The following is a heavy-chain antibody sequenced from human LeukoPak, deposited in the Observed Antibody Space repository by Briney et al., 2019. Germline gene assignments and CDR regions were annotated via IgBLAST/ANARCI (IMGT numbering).Heavy chain of an antibody. CDR2: MNPNSGNT. Sequence: ASVKVSCKASGYTFTSYDINWVRQATGQGLEWMGWMNPNSGNTGYAQKFQGRVTMTRNNSISTAYMELSSLRSEDTAVYYCARTGGGYSSGTTYYFDYWGQGTLVTVSS. CDR1: GYTFTSYD. CDR3: ARTGGGYSSGTTYYFDY. V-gene: IGHV1-8*01. D-gene: IGHD6-19*01. J-gene: IGHJ4*02.